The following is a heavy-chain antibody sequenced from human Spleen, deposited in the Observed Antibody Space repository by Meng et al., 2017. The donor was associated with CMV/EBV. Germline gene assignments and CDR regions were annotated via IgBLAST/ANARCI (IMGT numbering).Heavy chain of an antibody. V-gene: IGHV4-31*03. D-gene: IGHD4-17*01. J-gene: IGHJ5*02. Sequence: SETLSLTCTVSGGSISSGGYYWSWIRQHPGKGLEWIGYIYYSGSTYYIPSLKSRVTMSVDTSKNQFSLKLSSVTAADTAVYYCARGTGGDYGTQYWFDPWGQGTLVTVSS. CDR1: GGSISSGGYY. CDR2: IYYSGST. CDR3: ARGTGGDYGTQYWFDP.